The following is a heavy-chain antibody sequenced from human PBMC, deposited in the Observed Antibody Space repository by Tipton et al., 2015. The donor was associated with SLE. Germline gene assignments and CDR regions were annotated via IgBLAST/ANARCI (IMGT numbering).Heavy chain of an antibody. CDR1: GGSISSSSYY. CDR2: IYYSGST. D-gene: IGHD6-19*01. CDR3: ARRPDSSGWAIAFDI. Sequence: LRLSCTVSGGSISSSSYYWGWIRQPPGKGLEWIGSIYYSGSTYYNPSLKSRVTISVDTSKNQFSLKLSSVTAADTAVYYCARRPDSSGWAIAFDIWGQGTMVTVSS. J-gene: IGHJ3*02. V-gene: IGHV4-39*07.